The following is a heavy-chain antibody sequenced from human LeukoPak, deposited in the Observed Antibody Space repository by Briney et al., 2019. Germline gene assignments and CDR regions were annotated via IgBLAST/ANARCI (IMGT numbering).Heavy chain of an antibody. CDR2: IYTSGST. Sequence: PSETLSLTCTVSGGSISSYYWSWIRQPPGKGLEWIGRIYTSGSTNYNPSLKSRVTMSVDTSKNQFSLKLSSVTAADTAVYYCARVTYSSSSMSLDAFDIWGQGTMVTVSS. V-gene: IGHV4-4*07. D-gene: IGHD6-6*01. CDR3: ARVTYSSSSMSLDAFDI. CDR1: GGSISSYY. J-gene: IGHJ3*02.